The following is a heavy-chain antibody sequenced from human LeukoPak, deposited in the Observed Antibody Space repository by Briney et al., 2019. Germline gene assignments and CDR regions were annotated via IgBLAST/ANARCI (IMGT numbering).Heavy chain of an antibody. V-gene: IGHV4-59*08. Sequence: SETLSLTCTVSAGSISTYYWTWIRQPPGKGLEWIGCVYYTGYTAYNPSLTSRVTISLDTSKNQFSLRLSSVTAADTAVYYCARGTWSSGMNMRGYYFDYWGQGALVTVSS. J-gene: IGHJ4*02. CDR1: AGSISTYY. CDR2: VYYTGYT. CDR3: ARGTWSSGMNMRGYYFDY. D-gene: IGHD3-22*01.